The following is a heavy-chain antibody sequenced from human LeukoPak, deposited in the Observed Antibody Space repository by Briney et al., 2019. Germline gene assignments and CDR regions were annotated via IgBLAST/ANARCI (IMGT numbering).Heavy chain of an antibody. D-gene: IGHD4-23*01. CDR2: ISYDGTNK. CDR3: ARDNNSVTDY. V-gene: IGHV3-30-3*01. Sequence: GGSLRLSCAASGFTFSSYAMHWVHQAPGKGLDWVSVISYDGTNKYYADSVKGRFTVSRDNSKNTLFLQMNSLRAEDTAVYYCARDNNSVTDYWGQGTLVPVSS. CDR1: GFTFSSYA. J-gene: IGHJ4*02.